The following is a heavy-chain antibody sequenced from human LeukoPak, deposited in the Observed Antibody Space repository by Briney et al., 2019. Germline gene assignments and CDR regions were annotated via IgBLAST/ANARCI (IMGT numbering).Heavy chain of an antibody. J-gene: IGHJ5*02. CDR3: ARDRGGGWFDP. CDR1: GGSIRSYY. CDR2: IDSSGTT. V-gene: IGHV4-4*07. Sequence: SETLSLTCIVSGGSIRSYYWSWIRQPAGKGLEWIGRIDSSGTTNYSPSLKSRLTMSVDTSKNQFSLKLSSVTAADTAVYYCARDRGGGWFDPWGQGTLVTVSS. D-gene: IGHD3-16*01.